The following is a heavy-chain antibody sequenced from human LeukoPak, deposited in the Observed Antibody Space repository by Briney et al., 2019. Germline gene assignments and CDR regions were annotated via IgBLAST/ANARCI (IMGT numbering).Heavy chain of an antibody. V-gene: IGHV1-69*13. CDR3: ARDRDIVVVPAAAYYYYGVDV. Sequence: SVKVSCKAFGGTFSSYAISWVRQAPGQGLEWMGGNIPIFGTANYAQKFQGRVTITADESTSTAYMELSSLRSEDTAVYYCARDRDIVVVPAAAYYYYGVDVWGQGTTVTVSS. D-gene: IGHD2-2*01. CDR1: GGTFSSYA. J-gene: IGHJ6*02. CDR2: NIPIFGTA.